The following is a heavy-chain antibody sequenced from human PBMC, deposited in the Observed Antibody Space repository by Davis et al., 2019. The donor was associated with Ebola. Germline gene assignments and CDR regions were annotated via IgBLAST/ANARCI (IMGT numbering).Heavy chain of an antibody. J-gene: IGHJ4*02. D-gene: IGHD6-6*01. CDR1: GYSFTSYW. Sequence: PGGSLRLSCKGSGYSFTSYWIGWVRQMPGKGLEWMGIIYPGDSDTRYSPSFQGQVTISADKSISTAYLQWSSLKASDTAMYYCARPPYSSSSSVFDYWGQGTLVTVSS. CDR2: IYPGDSDT. CDR3: ARPPYSSSSSVFDY. V-gene: IGHV5-51*01.